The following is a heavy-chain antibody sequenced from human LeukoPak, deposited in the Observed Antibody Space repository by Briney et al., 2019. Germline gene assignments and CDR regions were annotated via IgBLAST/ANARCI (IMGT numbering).Heavy chain of an antibody. J-gene: IGHJ4*02. CDR3: ARDASMVRGGVDY. V-gene: IGHV4-30-4*01. D-gene: IGHD3-10*01. CDR1: GGSISSGDYY. CDR2: IYYSGST. Sequence: PSQTLSLTCTVSGGSISSGDYYWSWIRQPPGKGLEWIAYIYYSGSTYYNPSLKSRVTISVDTSKNQFSLKLSSVTAADTAVYYCARDASMVRGGVDYWGQGTLVTVSS.